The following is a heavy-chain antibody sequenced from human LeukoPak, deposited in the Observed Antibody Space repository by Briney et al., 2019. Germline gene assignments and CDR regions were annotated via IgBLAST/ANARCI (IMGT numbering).Heavy chain of an antibody. CDR3: AKDPAIYSSGWYGYYFDY. CDR1: GFTFSSYG. CDR2: IRYDGSNK. Sequence: GGSLRLSCAASGFTFSSYGMHWVRQAPGKGLEWVAFIRYDGSNKYYADSVKDRFTISRDNSKNTLYLQMNSLRAEDTAVYYCAKDPAIYSSGWYGYYFDYWGQGTLVTVSS. D-gene: IGHD6-19*01. J-gene: IGHJ4*02. V-gene: IGHV3-30*02.